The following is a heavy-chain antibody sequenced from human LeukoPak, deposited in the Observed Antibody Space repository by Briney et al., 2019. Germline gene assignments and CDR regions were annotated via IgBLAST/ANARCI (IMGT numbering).Heavy chain of an antibody. V-gene: IGHV4-39*01. CDR3: ASGYSYGYVWY. Sequence: GSLRLSCAASGFTFSSYSMNWVRQPPGKGLEWIGSIYYSGSTYYNPSLKSRVTISVDTSKNQFSLKLSSVTAADTAVYYCASGYSYGYVWYWGQGTLVTVSS. CDR1: GFTFSSYSMN. D-gene: IGHD5-18*01. J-gene: IGHJ4*02. CDR2: IYYSGST.